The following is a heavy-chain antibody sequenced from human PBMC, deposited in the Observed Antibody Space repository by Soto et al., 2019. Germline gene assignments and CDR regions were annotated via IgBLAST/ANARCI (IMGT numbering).Heavy chain of an antibody. CDR1: GSTCTRYA. J-gene: IGHJ5*01. V-gene: IGHV1-3*04. CDR2: INTGNGNS. D-gene: IGHD1-1*01. Sequence: XSVKVSYKASGSTCTRYAMHLVRQAPGQGLEWIGWINTGNGNSHYSQKFQVRVTFTRDTSASTAYMELSSLTSEDSAVYFCARNVEYFDTWGHGTLVTVSS. CDR3: ARNVEYFDT.